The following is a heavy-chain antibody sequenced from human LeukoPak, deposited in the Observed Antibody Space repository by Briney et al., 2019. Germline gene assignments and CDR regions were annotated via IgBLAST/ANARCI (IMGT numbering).Heavy chain of an antibody. CDR2: IIPILSMT. Sequence: SVKVSCKASGGTFSSYGISWVRQAPGQGLEWMGRIIPILSMTNYAQKFQGRVTITADKSTSTAYMALSTLRSEDTAMYYCARKIFGVLKGIDYWGQGTLVTVSS. J-gene: IGHJ4*02. V-gene: IGHV1-69*04. CDR1: GGTFSSYG. CDR3: ARKIFGVLKGIDY. D-gene: IGHD3-3*01.